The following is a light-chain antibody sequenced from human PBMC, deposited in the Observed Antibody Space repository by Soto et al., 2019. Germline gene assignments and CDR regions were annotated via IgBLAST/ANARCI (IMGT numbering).Light chain of an antibody. V-gene: IGKV1-17*01. CDR2: GAS. J-gene: IGKJ4*01. CDR3: AQHNSYPVS. CDR1: QGIRSD. Sequence: DIQMTQSPSSLSASVGDRVTMTCRASQGIRSDLAWYQQRPGKAPKRLIYGASTLQTGVPPRFSGSGTGTDFSLTIDSLQPEDLATYYCAQHNSYPVSFGGGTKLEIK.